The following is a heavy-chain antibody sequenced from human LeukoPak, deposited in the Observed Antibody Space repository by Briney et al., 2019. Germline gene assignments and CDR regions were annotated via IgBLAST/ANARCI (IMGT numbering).Heavy chain of an antibody. D-gene: IGHD1-26*01. V-gene: IGHV3-48*03. CDR3: ARDRGPCTA. CDR2: ISSSGSTI. CDR1: GFTFSSYE. Sequence: GGSLRLSCAASGFTFSSYEMNWVRQAPGKGLSWVSYISSSGSTIYYADSVKGRFTISRDNAKNSLFLQMNSLRAEDTALYYCARDRGPCTAWGQGTLVTVSS. J-gene: IGHJ4*02.